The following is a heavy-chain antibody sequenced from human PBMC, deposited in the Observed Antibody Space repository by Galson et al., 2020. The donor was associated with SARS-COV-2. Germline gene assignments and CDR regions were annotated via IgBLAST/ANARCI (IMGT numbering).Heavy chain of an antibody. CDR3: AKEEATNGWYVRASDV. CDR1: GYTFTRFG. Sequence: ASVMVSCRASGYTFTRFGINWVRQAPGQGLEWLGWIRTYNGDTKYEEKFQGRVALTTDTSTTTAYMELRGLRSDDTAVYYCAKEEATNGWYVRASDVWGQGTVVTVSS. D-gene: IGHD2-15*01. J-gene: IGHJ3*01. CDR2: IRTYNGDT. V-gene: IGHV1-18*01.